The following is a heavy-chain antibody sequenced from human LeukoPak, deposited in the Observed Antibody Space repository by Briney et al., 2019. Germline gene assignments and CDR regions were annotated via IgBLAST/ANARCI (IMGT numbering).Heavy chain of an antibody. CDR2: IYTGGST. D-gene: IGHD2/OR15-2a*01. V-gene: IGHV3-66*01. J-gene: IGHJ6*02. Sequence: GGSLRLSCAASGFTVSSNYMSWVRQAPGKGLEWVSVIYTGGSTYYADSVKGRFTISRDNSKNTLYLQMNSLRVEDTALYYCARDPGSINGMDVWGQGTTVTVSS. CDR3: ARDPGSINGMDV. CDR1: GFTVSSNY.